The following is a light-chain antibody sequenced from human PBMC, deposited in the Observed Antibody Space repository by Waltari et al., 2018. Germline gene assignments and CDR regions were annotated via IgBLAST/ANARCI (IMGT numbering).Light chain of an antibody. CDR1: SGHSSYA. CDR3: QTWGTGIHV. Sequence: QLVLTQSPSASASLGASVKLTCTLSSGHSSYAIAWHHQQPEKGPRYLMKLNSDGSHSKGDVIPDRFSGSSSGAERYLTISSLQSEDEADYYCQTWGTGIHVFGTGTKVTVL. V-gene: IGLV4-69*01. CDR2: LNSDGSH. J-gene: IGLJ1*01.